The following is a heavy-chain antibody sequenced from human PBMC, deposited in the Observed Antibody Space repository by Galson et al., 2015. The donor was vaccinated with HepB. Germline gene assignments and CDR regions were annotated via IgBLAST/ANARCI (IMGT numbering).Heavy chain of an antibody. V-gene: IGHV4-31*03. CDR2: IYYSGST. J-gene: IGHJ4*02. Sequence: TLSLTCTVSGGSISSGGYYWSWIRQHPGKGLEWIGYIYYSGSTYYNPSLKSRVTISVDTSKNQFSLKLSSVTAADTAVYYCARFPHYYGSGISGRTDYWGQGTLVTVSS. CDR1: GGSISSGGYY. D-gene: IGHD3-10*01. CDR3: ARFPHYYGSGISGRTDY.